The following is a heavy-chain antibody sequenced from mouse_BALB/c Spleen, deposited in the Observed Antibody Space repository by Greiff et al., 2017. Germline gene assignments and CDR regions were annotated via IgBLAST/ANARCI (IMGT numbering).Heavy chain of an antibody. V-gene: IGHV5-4*02. Sequence: EVQGVESGGGLVKPGGSLKLSCAASGFTFSDYYMYWVRQTPEKRLEWVATISDGGSYTYYPDSVKGRFTISRDNAKNNLYLQMSSLKSEDTAMYYCARGDGYAGSYYAMDYWGQGTSVTVSS. CDR2: ISDGGSYT. D-gene: IGHD2-3*01. CDR1: GFTFSDYY. CDR3: ARGDGYAGSYYAMDY. J-gene: IGHJ4*01.